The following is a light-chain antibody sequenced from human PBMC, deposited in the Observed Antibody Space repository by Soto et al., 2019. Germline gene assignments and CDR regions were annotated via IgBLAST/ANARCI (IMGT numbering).Light chain of an antibody. V-gene: IGKV3-20*01. CDR3: QQYGSSPPIT. CDR1: QSVSSSY. J-gene: IGKJ5*01. Sequence: EIVMTQSPATLSVSPGERATLSCWASQSVSSSYLAWYQQKPGQAPRLLIYGASSRATGIPDRFSGSGSGTDFTLTISRLEPEDFAVYYCQQYGSSPPITFGHGTRLEIK. CDR2: GAS.